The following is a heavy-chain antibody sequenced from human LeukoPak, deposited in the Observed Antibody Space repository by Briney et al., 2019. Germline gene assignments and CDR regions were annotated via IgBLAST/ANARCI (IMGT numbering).Heavy chain of an antibody. CDR3: ASRLLGYCSSTSCPTPYYFDY. V-gene: IGHV4-34*01. J-gene: IGHJ4*02. Sequence: SETLCLTCAVSGGCFSGYYWSWIRQPPGKGLEWFGEINHSGSTNYNPSLKSRVTISVDTSKNQFSLKLSSVTAADTAVYYCASRLLGYCSSTSCPTPYYFDYWGEGTLVTVSS. D-gene: IGHD2-2*01. CDR2: INHSGST. CDR1: GGCFSGYY.